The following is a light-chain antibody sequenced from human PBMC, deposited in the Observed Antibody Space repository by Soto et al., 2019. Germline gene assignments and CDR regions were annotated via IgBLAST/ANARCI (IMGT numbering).Light chain of an antibody. CDR3: QQSYSPPPIT. CDR2: AAS. Sequence: DIQITHSPFTLSASVGDRVTITCRASQSISSWLAWYQQKPGKAPQLLIYAASTLQRGVPSRFSGSGSGTDFTLTIGSLQPEDSATYYCQQSYSPPPITFGQGTRLEIK. J-gene: IGKJ5*01. V-gene: IGKV1-39*01. CDR1: QSISSW.